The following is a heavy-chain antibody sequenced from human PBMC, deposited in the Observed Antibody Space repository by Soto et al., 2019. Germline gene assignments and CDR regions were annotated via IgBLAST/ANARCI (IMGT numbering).Heavy chain of an antibody. Sequence: GGSLRLSCAASGFTVSSNYMSWVRQAPGKGLEWVSVIYSGGSTYYADSVKGRFTISRDNSKNTLYLQMNSLRAEDAAVYYCAKVSFYYDCWSGYYDGMDVWGQGTTVTVSS. V-gene: IGHV3-53*01. J-gene: IGHJ6*02. CDR3: AKVSFYYDCWSGYYDGMDV. CDR2: IYSGGST. CDR1: GFTVSSNY. D-gene: IGHD3-3*01.